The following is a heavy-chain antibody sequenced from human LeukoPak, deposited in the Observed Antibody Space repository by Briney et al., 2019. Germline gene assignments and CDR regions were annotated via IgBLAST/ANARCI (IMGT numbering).Heavy chain of an antibody. CDR2: ISSSSSTI. D-gene: IGHD3-16*01. Sequence: PGGSLRLSCAASGFTFSSYGMTWVRQAPGKGLEWVSYISSSSSTIYYADSVKGRFTISRDNAKNSLYLQLNSLRAEDTAVYYCARWGGCWGQGTLVTVSS. CDR3: ARWGGC. V-gene: IGHV3-48*01. J-gene: IGHJ4*02. CDR1: GFTFSSYG.